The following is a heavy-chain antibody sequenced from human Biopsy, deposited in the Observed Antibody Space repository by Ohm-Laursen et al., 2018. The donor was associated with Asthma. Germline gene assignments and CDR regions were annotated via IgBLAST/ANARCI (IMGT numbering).Heavy chain of an antibody. CDR2: VFWSGST. CDR1: GGYTGSSDHH. Sequence: QTLSLTCRVSGGYTGSSDHHWAWIRQAPGKGLEWIGFVFWSGSTHYSRSLERRVSISIDTATNEFSMKLWSVTPADTAVYFCARVVSYGDIFFGIDVWGPGNTVVVS. CDR3: ARVVSYGDIFFGIDV. V-gene: IGHV4-30-4*01. D-gene: IGHD4-17*01. J-gene: IGHJ6*02.